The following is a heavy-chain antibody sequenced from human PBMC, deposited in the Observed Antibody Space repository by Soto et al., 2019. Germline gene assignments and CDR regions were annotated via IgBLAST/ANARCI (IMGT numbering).Heavy chain of an antibody. J-gene: IGHJ1*01. D-gene: IGHD6-13*01. CDR2: INWNSGSI. V-gene: IGHV3-9*01. CDR1: GFTFDDYA. Sequence: DVQLVESGGGLVQPGRSLRLSCAASGFTFDDYAMHWVRQVPGKGLEWVSGINWNSGSIGYAGSVKGRFAISRDNAKNSLHLPMNRLRSEDTAFYYCVKDESINWYSGHFRHWGQGTLVTVSS. CDR3: VKDESINWYSGHFRH.